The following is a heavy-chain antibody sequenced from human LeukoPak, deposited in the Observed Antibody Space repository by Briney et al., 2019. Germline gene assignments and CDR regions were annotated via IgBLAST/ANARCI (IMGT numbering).Heavy chain of an antibody. CDR3: ARDLRIAVADDAFDI. CDR1: GYSISSGYY. Sequence: SETLSLTWTVSGYSISSGYYWGWIRQPPGKGLEWIGSIYHSGSTYYNPSLKSRVTISVDTSKNQFSLKLSSVTAADTAVYYCARDLRIAVADDAFDIWGQGTMVTVSS. D-gene: IGHD6-19*01. J-gene: IGHJ3*02. V-gene: IGHV4-38-2*02. CDR2: IYHSGST.